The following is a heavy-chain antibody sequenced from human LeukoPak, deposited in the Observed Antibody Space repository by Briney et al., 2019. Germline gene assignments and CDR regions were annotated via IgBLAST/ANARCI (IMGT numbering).Heavy chain of an antibody. V-gene: IGHV3-48*04. J-gene: IGHJ3*02. CDR1: GFTFSNYH. CDR2: ISSSSTSI. CDR3: ARRTVRGALGAFDI. Sequence: GGSLRLSCAASGFTFSNYHMNWVRQAPGKGLEWLSYISSSSTSIYYTDSVRGRFTVSRDNAKNSLYLQMNSLRAEDTAVYYCARRTVRGALGAFDIWGQGTMVTVSS. D-gene: IGHD3-10*01.